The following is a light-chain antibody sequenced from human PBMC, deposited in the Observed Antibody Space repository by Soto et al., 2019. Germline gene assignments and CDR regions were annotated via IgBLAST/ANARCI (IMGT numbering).Light chain of an antibody. CDR2: DNN. CDR3: GTWDSSLSAVV. J-gene: IGLJ2*01. V-gene: IGLV1-51*01. Sequence: QSVLTQPPSVSAAPGQKGTISCSGSSSNIGNNYVSWYQQLPGKAPKLLIYDNNKRPSGIPDRFSGSKSGTSATLGITGLQTGDEADYYCGTWDSSLSAVVFGGGTTLTVL. CDR1: SSNIGNNY.